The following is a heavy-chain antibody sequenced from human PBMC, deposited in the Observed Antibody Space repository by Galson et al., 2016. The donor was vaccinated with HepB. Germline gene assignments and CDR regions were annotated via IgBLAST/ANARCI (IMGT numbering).Heavy chain of an antibody. Sequence: SLRLSCGASGLPFSDSYMSWIRQAPGKGLEWISYISNTGKTIYYADSVKGRFTISRDNAKNSVYLQMNTLRGDDTAVYYCATQLHLIIVPGTFDSWGQGTLVTVSS. CDR1: GLPFSDSY. V-gene: IGHV3-11*01. D-gene: IGHD2/OR15-2a*01. CDR2: ISNTGKTI. CDR3: ATQLHLIIVPGTFDS. J-gene: IGHJ4*02.